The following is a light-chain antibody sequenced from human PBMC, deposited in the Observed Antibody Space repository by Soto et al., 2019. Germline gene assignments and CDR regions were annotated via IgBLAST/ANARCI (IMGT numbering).Light chain of an antibody. V-gene: IGLV2-23*02. CDR3: CSDAGRSTYV. CDR2: EVS. Sequence: QSVLTQPASVSGSPGQSITISCTVGSYNFVSWYQQHPGKAPKVLIYEVSKRPSGVSDRFSGSKSGNTASLTISGLQAEDEADYYCCSDAGRSTYVFGTGTKLIVL. CDR1: GSYNF. J-gene: IGLJ1*01.